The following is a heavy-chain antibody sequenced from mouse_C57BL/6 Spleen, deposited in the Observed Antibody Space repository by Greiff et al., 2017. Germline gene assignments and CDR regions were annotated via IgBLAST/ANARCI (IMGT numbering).Heavy chain of an antibody. J-gene: IGHJ1*03. CDR3: TRDHDGWYFDV. CDR1: GFTFSSYA. CDR2: ISSGGDYI. Sequence: EVKLMESGEGLVKPGGSLKLSCAASGFTFSSYAMSWVRQTPEKRLEWVAYISSGGDYISYADTVKGRFTISRDNARNTLYLQMSSLKSEDTAMYYCTRDHDGWYFDVWGTGTTVTVSS. V-gene: IGHV5-9-1*02. D-gene: IGHD2-4*01.